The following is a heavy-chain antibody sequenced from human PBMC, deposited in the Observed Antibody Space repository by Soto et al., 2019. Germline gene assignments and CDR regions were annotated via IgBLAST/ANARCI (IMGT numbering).Heavy chain of an antibody. Sequence: AAVKVSCKTSGYTFTSYGISWVRQAPGQGLEWMGWITANNVNTNYAQKFQGRVTMTTDTSTATAYMELRSLRSDDTAVYYCARDMGGYYFEPNDYWGQGTLVTVSS. CDR2: ITANNVNT. CDR3: ARDMGGYYFEPNDY. J-gene: IGHJ4*02. D-gene: IGHD3-22*01. CDR1: GYTFTSYG. V-gene: IGHV1-18*01.